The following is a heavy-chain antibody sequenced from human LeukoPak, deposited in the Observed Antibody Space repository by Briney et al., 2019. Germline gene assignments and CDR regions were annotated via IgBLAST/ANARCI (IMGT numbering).Heavy chain of an antibody. CDR3: VRYYYDSSGYYSGFDY. V-gene: IGHV1-46*01. CDR2: INPSGGST. Sequence: ASVKVSCKASGYTFTSYYMHWVRQAPGQGLEWMGIINPSGGSTSYAQKFQGRVTMTRDTSTSTVYMELSSLRSEDTAVYYRVRYYYDSSGYYSGFDYWGQGTLVTVSS. D-gene: IGHD3-22*01. CDR1: GYTFTSYY. J-gene: IGHJ4*02.